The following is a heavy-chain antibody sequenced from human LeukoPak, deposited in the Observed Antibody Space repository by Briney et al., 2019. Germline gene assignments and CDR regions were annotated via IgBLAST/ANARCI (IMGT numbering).Heavy chain of an antibody. D-gene: IGHD2-2*01. CDR3: AREAYCSSTSCHEGANAFDI. V-gene: IGHV1-2*04. J-gene: IGHJ3*02. CDR1: GYTFTGYY. Sequence: ASMKVSCKASGYTFTGYYMHWVRQAPGQGLEWMGWINPNSGGTNYAQKFQGWVTMTRDTSISTAYMELSRLRSDDTAVYYCAREAYCSSTSCHEGANAFDIWGQGTMVTVSS. CDR2: INPNSGGT.